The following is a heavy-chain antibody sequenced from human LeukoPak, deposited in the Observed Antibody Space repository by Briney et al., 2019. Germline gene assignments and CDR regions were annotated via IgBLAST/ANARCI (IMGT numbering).Heavy chain of an antibody. J-gene: IGHJ5*02. CDR1: GYTFTSYD. D-gene: IGHD3-10*01. Sequence: ASVKVSCKASGYTFTSYDINWVRQATGQGLEWMGWMNPNSGNTGYAQKFQGRVTMTRNTSISTAYMELSSLRSEDTAVYYRARAGLLLWFGELSQPAYNWFDPWGQGTLVTVSS. CDR2: MNPNSGNT. CDR3: ARAGLLLWFGELSQPAYNWFDP. V-gene: IGHV1-8*01.